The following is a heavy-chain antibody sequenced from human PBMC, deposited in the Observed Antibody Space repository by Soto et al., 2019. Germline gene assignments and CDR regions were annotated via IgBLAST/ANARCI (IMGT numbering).Heavy chain of an antibody. CDR1: GHTFTSYY. D-gene: IGHD3-10*01. CDR2: INPSGGST. J-gene: IGHJ6*03. CDR3: ARDPHQLLWFGEPTYYYYMDV. V-gene: IGHV1-46*03. Sequence: ASVKVSCKASGHTFTSYYMHWVRQAPGQGLEWMGIINPSGGSTSYAQKFQGRVTMTRDTSTSTVYMELSSLRSEDTAVYYCARDPHQLLWFGEPTYYYYMDVWGKGTTVTVSS.